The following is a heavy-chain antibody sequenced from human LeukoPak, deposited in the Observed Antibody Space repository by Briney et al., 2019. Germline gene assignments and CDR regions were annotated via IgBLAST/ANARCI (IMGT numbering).Heavy chain of an antibody. CDR2: ISYDGSNK. D-gene: IGHD3-22*01. Sequence: TGRSLRLSCAASGFTFSSYGMHWVRQAPGKGLEWVAVISYDGSNKYYADSVKGRFTISRDNAKNSLYLQMNSLRAEDTAVYYCARDTPDYYDSSGYYLSMGYWGQGTLVTVSS. J-gene: IGHJ4*02. CDR3: ARDTPDYYDSSGYYLSMGY. V-gene: IGHV3-30*03. CDR1: GFTFSSYG.